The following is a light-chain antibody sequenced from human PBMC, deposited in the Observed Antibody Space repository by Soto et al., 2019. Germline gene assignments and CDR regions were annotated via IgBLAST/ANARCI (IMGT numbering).Light chain of an antibody. Sequence: EIVLTQSPGTLSLSPGERATLSCRSSQSVSSNYLAWYQQKPDQAPRLVIYDVSGRATGIPDRFSGSGSGTDFTLTISRLEPVDFAVYYCQQYGSSPTFGLGTKVEIK. J-gene: IGKJ1*01. CDR2: DVS. V-gene: IGKV3-20*01. CDR3: QQYGSSPT. CDR1: QSVSSNY.